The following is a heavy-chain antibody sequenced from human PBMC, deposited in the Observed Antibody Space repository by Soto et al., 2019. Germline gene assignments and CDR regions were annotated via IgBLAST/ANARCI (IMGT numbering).Heavy chain of an antibody. CDR1: GYTFTGYY. Sequence: ASVKVSCKASGYTFTGYYMHWVRQAPGQGLEWMGWINPNSGGTNYAQKFQGWVTMTRDTSISTAYMELSRLRSDDTAVYYCARAGSQGAVHPLGDYWGQGTLVTVSS. CDR2: INPNSGGT. D-gene: IGHD3-16*01. V-gene: IGHV1-2*04. CDR3: ARAGSQGAVHPLGDY. J-gene: IGHJ4*02.